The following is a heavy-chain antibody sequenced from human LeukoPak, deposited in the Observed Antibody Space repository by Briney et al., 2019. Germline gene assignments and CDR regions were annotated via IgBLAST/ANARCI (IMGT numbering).Heavy chain of an antibody. CDR3: ARDHVAVAGCIDY. J-gene: IGHJ4*02. CDR2: ISSSSSYI. D-gene: IGHD6-19*01. V-gene: IGHV3-21*01. CDR1: GFTFSSYS. Sequence: PGGSLSLSCAASGFTFSSYSMNWVRQAPGKGLEWVSSISSSSSYIYYADSVKGRFTISRDNAKNSLYLQMNSLRAEDTAVYYCARDHVAVAGCIDYWGQGTLVTVSS.